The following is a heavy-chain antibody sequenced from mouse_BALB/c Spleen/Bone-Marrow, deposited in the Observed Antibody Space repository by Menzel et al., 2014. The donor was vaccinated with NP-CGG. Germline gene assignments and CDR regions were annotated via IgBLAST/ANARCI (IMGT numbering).Heavy chain of an antibody. J-gene: IGHJ2*01. CDR1: GRTFTSYV. CDR3: AEGIILSYDVDY. CDR2: INPYNDGT. D-gene: IGHD1-1*01. Sequence: VQLLQSGPELVTPGASVEISCKPCGRTFTSYVIHWVKQQPAQGLEWIGYINPYNDGTKYNEHIKGKATLTTDKTSSTAYMEHSSLTAEDPAVYYCAEGIILSYDVDYWGQGTTRTVYS. V-gene: IGHV1-14*01.